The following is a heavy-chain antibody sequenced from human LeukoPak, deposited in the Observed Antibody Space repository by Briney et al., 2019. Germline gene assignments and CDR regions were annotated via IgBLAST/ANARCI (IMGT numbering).Heavy chain of an antibody. V-gene: IGHV4-59*01. D-gene: IGHD5-18*01. CDR2: IYYSGST. Sequence: SKTLSLTCTVSGGSISSYYWSWIRQPPGKGLEWIGYIYYSGSTNYNPSLKSRVTISVDTSKNQFSLKLSSVTAADTAVYYCARANTYRYSYGTTLFSYWGQGTLVTVSS. J-gene: IGHJ4*02. CDR1: GGSISSYY. CDR3: ARANTYRYSYGTTLFSY.